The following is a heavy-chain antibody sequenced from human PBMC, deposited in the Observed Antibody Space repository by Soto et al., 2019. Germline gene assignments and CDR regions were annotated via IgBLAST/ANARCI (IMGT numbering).Heavy chain of an antibody. J-gene: IGHJ2*01. V-gene: IGHV3-30*03. D-gene: IGHD3-16*01. CDR3: ARDGWGSNWYFDL. CDR2: ISYDGKQT. Sequence: GGSLRLSCGAPGVTFKDYGMHWVRQAPGKGLEWVAVISYDGKQTYYADSVKGRFTISKDKSKRTLFLQMNSLRVDDTAVYYCARDGWGSNWYFDLWGRGTLVTVPQ. CDR1: GVTFKDYG.